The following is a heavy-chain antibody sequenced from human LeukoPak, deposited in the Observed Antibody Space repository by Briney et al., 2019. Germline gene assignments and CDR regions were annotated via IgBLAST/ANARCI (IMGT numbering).Heavy chain of an antibody. V-gene: IGHV3-53*01. CDR2: IHTGGNT. CDR3: ARGDDSGYYDYFDY. Sequence: GGSLRLSCATSGFSFSNAWMNWVRQAPGKGLEWVSTIHTGGNTYYAASVKGRFTISRDLSKNTVFLHMNSLRAEDTAMYYCARGDDSGYYDYFDYWGQGALVTVSS. CDR1: GFSFSNAW. D-gene: IGHD3-22*01. J-gene: IGHJ4*02.